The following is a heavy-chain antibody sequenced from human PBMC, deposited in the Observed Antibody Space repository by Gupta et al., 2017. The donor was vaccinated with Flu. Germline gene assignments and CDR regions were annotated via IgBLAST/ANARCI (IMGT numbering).Heavy chain of an antibody. CDR1: GFSFHTRA. CDR2: IIGNAANT. J-gene: IGHJ4*02. D-gene: IGHD2-21*02. CDR3: VRDMLSYCGGDCIYDF. V-gene: IGHV3-23*01. Sequence: EVQLLVSGGDLVQPGGSLRPSCAASGFSFHTRAMHWVRQSPERGLEWVSGIIGNAANTFYAASVGGRFTISRDNSKNTLSLQMNSLRVEDSAKYYCVRDMLSYCGGDCIYDFWGQATLVTVSS.